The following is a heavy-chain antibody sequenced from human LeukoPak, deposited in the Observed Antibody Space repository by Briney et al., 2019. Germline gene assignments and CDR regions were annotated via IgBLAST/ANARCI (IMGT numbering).Heavy chain of an antibody. D-gene: IGHD3-10*01. CDR1: GFTFRSYA. CDR3: ANNGEI. J-gene: IGHJ4*02. Sequence: GASLRLSCAASGFTFRSYAMSWARQAPGKGQEWVAGISGSGGSTYYADSVKGRFTISSNNSKNTLYVQMNSLRAADTGVYYCANNGEIWGQGTLVTVSS. CDR2: ISGSGGST. V-gene: IGHV3-23*01.